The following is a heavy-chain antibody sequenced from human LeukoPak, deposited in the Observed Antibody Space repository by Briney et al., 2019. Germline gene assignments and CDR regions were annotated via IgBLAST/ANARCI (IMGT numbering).Heavy chain of an antibody. D-gene: IGHD1/OR15-1a*01. Sequence: PGGSLRLSCAASGFTFSNYAMSWVRRAPGKGLEWVSTISGSGGSTHFADSVKGRFTISRDNSNNTLHLQMNNLRADDTAVYYCAKKQGLQRPFDYWGQGTLVTVSS. V-gene: IGHV3-23*01. CDR1: GFTFSNYA. CDR3: AKKQGLQRPFDY. CDR2: ISGSGGST. J-gene: IGHJ4*02.